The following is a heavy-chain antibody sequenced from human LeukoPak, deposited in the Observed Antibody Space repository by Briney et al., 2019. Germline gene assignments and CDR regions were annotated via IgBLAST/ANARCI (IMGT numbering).Heavy chain of an antibody. CDR1: GDSVSSNSAV. D-gene: IGHD6-25*01. CDR2: TYYRSKWYN. V-gene: IGHV6-1*01. J-gene: IGHJ4*02. Sequence: SQTLSLTCGIPGDSVSSNSAVWNWIRQSPSRGLEWLGRTYYRSKWYNDYAESVKSRITVNPDTSKNQFSLQLNSVTPEDTAVYYCAQGGAAAGFDYWGQGTLVTVSS. CDR3: AQGGAAAGFDY.